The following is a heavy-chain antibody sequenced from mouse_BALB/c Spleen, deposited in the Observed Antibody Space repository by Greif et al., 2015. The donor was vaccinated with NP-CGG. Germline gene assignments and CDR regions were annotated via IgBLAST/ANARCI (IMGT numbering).Heavy chain of an antibody. D-gene: IGHD2-3*01. Sequence: VQGVESGPGLVAPSQSLSITCTVSGFSLSRYSVHWVRQPPGKGLEWLGMIWGGGSTDYNSALKSRLSISKDNSKSQVFLKMNSLQTDDTAMYYCARGLPSYDPFAYWGQGTLVTVSA. J-gene: IGHJ3*01. V-gene: IGHV2-6-4*01. CDR2: IWGGGST. CDR1: GFSLSRYS. CDR3: ARGLPSYDPFAY.